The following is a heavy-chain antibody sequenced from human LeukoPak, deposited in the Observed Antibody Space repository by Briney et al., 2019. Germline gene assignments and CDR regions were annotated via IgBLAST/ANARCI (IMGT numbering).Heavy chain of an antibody. CDR2: INPSGGST. CDR3: ARDEVVTSSFDY. CDR1: GYTFTSSN. D-gene: IGHD4-23*01. J-gene: IGHJ4*02. Sequence: ASVKVSCKASGYTFTSSNMHWVRQAPGQGREWMGIINPSGGSTSYAQKFQGRVTMTRDMSTSTVYMELSSLRSEDTAVYYCARDEVVTSSFDYWGQGTLVTVSS. V-gene: IGHV1-46*01.